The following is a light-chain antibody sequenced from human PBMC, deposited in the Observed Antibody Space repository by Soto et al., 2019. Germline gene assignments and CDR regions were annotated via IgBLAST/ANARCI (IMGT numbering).Light chain of an antibody. V-gene: IGKV3-15*01. CDR3: QQYNDWPPT. J-gene: IGKJ1*01. Sequence: EIVMTQSPATVSVSQEERATLSCRASQSVSSNLAWYQQKPGRAPRLLIYGASTRATGMPARFSGSGSGTEFTLTISSLQSEDFAVYYCQQYNDWPPTFGQGTKVAIK. CDR2: GAS. CDR1: QSVSSN.